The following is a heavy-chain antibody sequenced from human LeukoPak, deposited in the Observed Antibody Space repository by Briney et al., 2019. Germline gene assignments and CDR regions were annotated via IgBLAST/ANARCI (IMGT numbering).Heavy chain of an antibody. Sequence: GRSLRLSCAASGFTFSSYAMHWVRQAPGKGLEWVAGISYDGSNKYYADSVKGRFTISRDNSKNTLYLQMNSLRAEDTAVYYCARAQLEGPVGVLYYGMDVWGKGTTVTVSS. CDR2: ISYDGSNK. CDR1: GFTFSSYA. J-gene: IGHJ6*04. D-gene: IGHD1-1*01. CDR3: ARAQLEGPVGVLYYGMDV. V-gene: IGHV3-30*04.